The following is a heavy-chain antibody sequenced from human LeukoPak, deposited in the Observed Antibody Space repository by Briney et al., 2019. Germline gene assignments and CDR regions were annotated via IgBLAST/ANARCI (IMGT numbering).Heavy chain of an antibody. CDR1: GYTFTSYG. CDR3: ARGLRQLVPYYYYVMDV. V-gene: IGHV1-8*01. CDR2: MNPNSGNT. J-gene: IGHJ6*02. Sequence: GASVKVSCKASGYTFTSYGINWVRQATGQGLEWMGWMNPNSGNTGYAQKFQGRVTMTRNTSISTAYMELSSLRSEDTAVYYCARGLRQLVPYYYYVMDVWGQGTTVTVSS. D-gene: IGHD6-6*01.